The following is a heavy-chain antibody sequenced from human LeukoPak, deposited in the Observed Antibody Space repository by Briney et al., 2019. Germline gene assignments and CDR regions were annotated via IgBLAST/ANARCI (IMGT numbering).Heavy chain of an antibody. CDR1: GVTFSDYN. D-gene: IGHD2-15*01. Sequence: GGSLSLSCAASGVTFSDYNMRWIRQAPGKGLEWVSSISRSGSTKYYADSVKGRFTISRDNAKNSLFLQMNSLRAEDTAVYYCARVLRYCSGGNCYSGGLGYMDVWGKGTTVTISS. V-gene: IGHV3-11*01. CDR3: ARVLRYCSGGNCYSGGLGYMDV. CDR2: ISRSGSTK. J-gene: IGHJ6*03.